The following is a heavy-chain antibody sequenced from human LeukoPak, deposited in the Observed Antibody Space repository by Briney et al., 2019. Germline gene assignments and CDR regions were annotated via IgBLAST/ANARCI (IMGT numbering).Heavy chain of an antibody. Sequence: GGSLRLSCSASGFTFTTYGMNWVRQAPGKGLEWVSGIGGSGTRTYYADSVKGRFTISRDNSKNTLYVQMNSLRAEDTAVYYCAKALGPAIVRGVIDYWGQGTLVTVSS. CDR3: AKALGPAIVRGVIDY. D-gene: IGHD3-10*01. V-gene: IGHV3-23*01. CDR1: GFTFTTYG. CDR2: IGGSGTRT. J-gene: IGHJ4*02.